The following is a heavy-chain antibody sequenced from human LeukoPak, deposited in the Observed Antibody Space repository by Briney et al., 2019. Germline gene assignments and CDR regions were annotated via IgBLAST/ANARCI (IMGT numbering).Heavy chain of an antibody. J-gene: IGHJ5*02. V-gene: IGHV3-23*01. CDR2: IGHSGLAT. CDR3: AKDRSSNGIYTWFDP. D-gene: IGHD1-26*01. Sequence: GGSLRLSCTASGFTFSDYTMNWVRQAPGKGLEWVSAIGHSGLATYYADSVEGRFTISRDNSKNTVYLQMDTPRADDTAVYYCAKDRSSNGIYTWFDPWGQGTLVTVSS. CDR1: GFTFSDYT.